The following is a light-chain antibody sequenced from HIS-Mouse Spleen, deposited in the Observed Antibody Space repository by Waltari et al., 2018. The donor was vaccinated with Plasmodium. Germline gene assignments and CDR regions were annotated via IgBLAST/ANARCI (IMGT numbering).Light chain of an antibody. CDR2: QDS. V-gene: IGLV3-1*01. CDR3: QAWDSSTVV. Sequence: SYELTQPPSVSVSPGQTASITSSGDKLGDKYACWYQQKPGHSPVRVIYQDSKRPSGIPERLAGSNSGNTATLTISGTQAMDEADYYCQAWDSSTVVFGGGTKLTVL. J-gene: IGLJ2*01. CDR1: KLGDKY.